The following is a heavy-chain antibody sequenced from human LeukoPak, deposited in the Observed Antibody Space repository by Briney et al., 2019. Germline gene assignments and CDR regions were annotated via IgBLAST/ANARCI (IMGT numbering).Heavy chain of an antibody. CDR1: GYTFTSYG. CDR3: ARDGGTYYYGSGRNTRFDP. J-gene: IGHJ5*02. V-gene: IGHV1-18*04. D-gene: IGHD3-10*01. CDR2: ISAYNGDT. Sequence: GASVKVSCKASGYTFTSYGINWVRQAPGQGLEWMGWISAYNGDTNYAQKLQGRVTMTTDTSTSTAYMELRRLRSDATAVYYCARDGGTYYYGSGRNTRFDPWGPGDLVTVSS.